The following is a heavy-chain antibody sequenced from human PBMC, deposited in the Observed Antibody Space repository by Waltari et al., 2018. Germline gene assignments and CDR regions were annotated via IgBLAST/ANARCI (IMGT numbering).Heavy chain of an antibody. V-gene: IGHV3-53*02. D-gene: IGHD2-2*01. J-gene: IGHJ3*02. CDR1: GFTVSSNY. CDR2: IYSSGST. CDR3: AKVAAASFDAFDI. Sequence: EVQLVETGGGLIQPGGSLRLSCAASGFTVSSNYMSWVRQAPGKGLEWVAVIYSSGSTYYADSVKGRFTISRDNSKNTLYLQMNSLRAEDTAVYYCAKVAAASFDAFDIWGQGTMVTVSS.